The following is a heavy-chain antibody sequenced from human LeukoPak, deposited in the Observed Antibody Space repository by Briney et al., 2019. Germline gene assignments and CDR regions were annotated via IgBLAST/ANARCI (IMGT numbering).Heavy chain of an antibody. V-gene: IGHV3-21*01. CDR1: GFTFSSYS. J-gene: IGHJ4*02. CDR2: ISSSSSYI. CDR3: ARGLDIVVVVPSASFGY. D-gene: IGHD2-2*03. Sequence: GGSLRLSCAPSGFTFSSYSMNWVRQSPGKGLEWVSSISSSSSYIYYADSVKVRFTISRYNDKTSVYLQMNSLRAEDTAVYYCARGLDIVVVVPSASFGYWGQGTLVTVSS.